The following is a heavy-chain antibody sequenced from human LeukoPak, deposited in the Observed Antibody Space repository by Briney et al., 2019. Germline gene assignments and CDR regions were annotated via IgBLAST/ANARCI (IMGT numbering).Heavy chain of an antibody. CDR2: ISGSGSRT. CDR1: GLTFSSHP. Sequence: GGSLRLSCAASGLTFSSHPMSWVRQAPGKGLEWVSAISGSGSRTYYADSVKGRFTISRDNSKNTLYLRINSLRVEDTAVYYCAKEVVEWAGVGTVGFDPWGQGTVVIVSS. CDR3: AKEVVEWAGVGTVGFDP. J-gene: IGHJ5*02. V-gene: IGHV3-23*01. D-gene: IGHD6-13*01.